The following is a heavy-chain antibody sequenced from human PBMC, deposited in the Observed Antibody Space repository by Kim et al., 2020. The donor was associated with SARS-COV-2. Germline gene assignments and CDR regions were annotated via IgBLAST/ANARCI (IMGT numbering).Heavy chain of an antibody. V-gene: IGHV3-33*01. CDR2: IWYDGSNK. Sequence: GGSLRLSCAASGFTFSSYGMHWVRQAPGKGLEWVAVIWYDGSNKYYADSVKGRFTISRDNSKNTLYLQMNSLRAEDTAVYYCARDDYDYVWGSYRLNYYYYYGMDVGGQGTPVTVSS. CDR1: GFTFSSYG. D-gene: IGHD3-16*02. CDR3: ARDDYDYVWGSYRLNYYYYYGMDV. J-gene: IGHJ6*02.